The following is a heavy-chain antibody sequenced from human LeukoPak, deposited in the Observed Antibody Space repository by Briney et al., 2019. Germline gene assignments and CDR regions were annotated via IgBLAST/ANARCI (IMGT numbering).Heavy chain of an antibody. CDR3: AKEADYYGSGSYSTLSY. CDR1: GFTFSSYS. V-gene: IGHV3-21*01. Sequence: GGSLRLSCAASGFTFSSYSMNWVRQAPGKGLEWVSSISSSSSYIYYADSVKGRFTISRDNSKNTLYLQMNSLRAEDTAVYYCAKEADYYGSGSYSTLSYWGQGTLVTVSS. J-gene: IGHJ4*02. CDR2: ISSSSSYI. D-gene: IGHD3-10*01.